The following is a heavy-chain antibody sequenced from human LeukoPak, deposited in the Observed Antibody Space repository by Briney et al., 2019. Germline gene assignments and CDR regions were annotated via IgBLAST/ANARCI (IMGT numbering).Heavy chain of an antibody. D-gene: IGHD6-19*01. CDR3: SGFLAVAGTDY. CDR1: GYTFSNYY. V-gene: IGHV1-46*01. J-gene: IGHJ4*02. Sequence: ASVKVSCKASGYTFSNYYMHWVRQAPGQGLEWMGIINPTDDSTRYAQKFQGRVTITADKSTSTAYMELSSLRSEDTAVYYCSGFLAVAGTDYWGQGTLVTVSS. CDR2: INPTDDST.